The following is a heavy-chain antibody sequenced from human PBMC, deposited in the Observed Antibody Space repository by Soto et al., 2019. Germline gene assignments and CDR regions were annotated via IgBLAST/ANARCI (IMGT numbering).Heavy chain of an antibody. D-gene: IGHD3-9*01. CDR2: INHSGST. CDR3: VCSVLRYFDWLLYFDY. J-gene: IGHJ4*02. CDR1: GGSFSGYY. V-gene: IGHV4-34*01. Sequence: SETLSLTCAVYGGSFSGYYWTWIPQPPVTGLEWIGEINHSGSTNYNPSLKSRVTTSVDTSKNQFSLKLSSVTAADTAVYYCVCSVLRYFDWLLYFDYWGQGTLVTVSS.